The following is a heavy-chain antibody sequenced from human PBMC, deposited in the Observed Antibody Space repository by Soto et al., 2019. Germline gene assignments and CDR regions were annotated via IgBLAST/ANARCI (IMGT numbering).Heavy chain of an antibody. CDR1: GFTFSSYS. CDR3: ARALSSSHRYYFDY. CDR2: ISSSSSYI. V-gene: IGHV3-21*01. Sequence: EVQLVESGGGLVKPGGSLRLSCAASGFTFSSYSMNWVRQAPGKGLEWVSSISSSSSYIYYADSVKGRFTISRDNAKNSLYLQMNSLRAEDTAVYYCARALSSSHRYYFDYWGQGTLVTVSS. D-gene: IGHD6-13*01. J-gene: IGHJ4*02.